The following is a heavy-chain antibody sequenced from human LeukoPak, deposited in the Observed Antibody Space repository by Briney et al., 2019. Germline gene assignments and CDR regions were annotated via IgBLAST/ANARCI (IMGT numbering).Heavy chain of an antibody. CDR3: AKARGNPYSYLDC. V-gene: IGHV3-23*01. J-gene: IGHJ4*02. CDR2: ISASGVNT. D-gene: IGHD2-15*01. CDR1: GFSFRYFA. Sequence: QAGGSLGLSCVGSGFSFRYFAIHWVRQAPGKGLEWVSAISASGVNTYFADSVKGRFAISRDNSKNTLYLQMNSLSAEDTAVYYCAKARGNPYSYLDCWGQGTLVTVSS.